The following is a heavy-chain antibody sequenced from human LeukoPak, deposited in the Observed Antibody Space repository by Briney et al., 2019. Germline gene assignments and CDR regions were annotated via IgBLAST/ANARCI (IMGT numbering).Heavy chain of an antibody. CDR3: AKDIQLST. Sequence: GGSLRLSCAASGFIFSSYGLNWVRQVPGKGLEWVSLISSSGGNTYYADSVKGQFTISRGNSKNTLSLQMNSLRVEDTAIYYCAKDIQLSTWGLGTMVTVSS. CDR2: ISSSGGNT. D-gene: IGHD3-16*02. J-gene: IGHJ3*01. CDR1: GFIFSSYG. V-gene: IGHV3-23*01.